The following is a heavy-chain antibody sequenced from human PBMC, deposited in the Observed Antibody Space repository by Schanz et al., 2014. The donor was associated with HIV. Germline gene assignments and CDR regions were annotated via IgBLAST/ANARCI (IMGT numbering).Heavy chain of an antibody. J-gene: IGHJ4*02. CDR3: AKPEYDSSGNSQSHFDY. CDR2: ISESGGRT. D-gene: IGHD3-22*01. Sequence: EVHLVESGGGLIKPGRSLRLSCTASGFTFSNYAMSWVRQAPGKGLEWVSSISESGGRTYYADSVNGRFTISRDNSKNTLYLQMTTLRTEDTAVYYCAKPEYDSSGNSQSHFDYWGQGTLVTVSS. V-gene: IGHV3-23*04. CDR1: GFTFSNYA.